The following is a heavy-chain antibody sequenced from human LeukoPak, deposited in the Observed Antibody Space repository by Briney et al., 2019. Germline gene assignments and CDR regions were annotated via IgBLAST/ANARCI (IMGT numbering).Heavy chain of an antibody. Sequence: GGSLRLSCAASGFTFSSYAMSRVRQAPGKGLEWVSAISGSGGSTYYTDPVKGRFTISRDNSKNTLYLQMNSLRAEDTAVYYCAKDRPNYHESNGDYYRRNGDYWGQGTLVTVSS. CDR1: GFTFSSYA. V-gene: IGHV3-23*01. J-gene: IGHJ4*02. CDR2: ISGSGGST. D-gene: IGHD3-22*01. CDR3: AKDRPNYHESNGDYYRRNGDY.